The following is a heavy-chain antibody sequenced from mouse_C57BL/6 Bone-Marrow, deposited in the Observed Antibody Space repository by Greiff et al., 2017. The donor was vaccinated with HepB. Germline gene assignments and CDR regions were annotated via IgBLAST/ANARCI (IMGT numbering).Heavy chain of an antibody. CDR1: GFSLTSYG. Sequence: VKLQESGPGLVQPSQSLSITCTVSGFSLTSYGVYWVRQSPGKGLEWLGVIWRGGSTNYNAAFMSRLSITKDNSKSQVFFKMNSLQADDTAIYYCAKTDSVVGYFDVWGTGTTVTVSS. J-gene: IGHJ1*03. D-gene: IGHD1-1*01. CDR2: IWRGGST. V-gene: IGHV2-5*01. CDR3: AKTDSVVGYFDV.